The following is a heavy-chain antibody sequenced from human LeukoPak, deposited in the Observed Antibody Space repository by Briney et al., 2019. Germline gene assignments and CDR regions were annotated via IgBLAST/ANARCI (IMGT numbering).Heavy chain of an antibody. CDR3: AKTLYDYYDSSGYDY. V-gene: IGHV3-23*01. D-gene: IGHD3-22*01. Sequence: PGGSLRLSCAASGFTFSSYAMSWVRQAPGKGLEWVSAISGSGGSTYYADSVKGRFTISRDNSKNTLYLQMNSLRAEDTAVYYCAKTLYDYYDSSGYDYWGQGTLVTVSS. CDR1: GFTFSSYA. J-gene: IGHJ4*02. CDR2: ISGSGGST.